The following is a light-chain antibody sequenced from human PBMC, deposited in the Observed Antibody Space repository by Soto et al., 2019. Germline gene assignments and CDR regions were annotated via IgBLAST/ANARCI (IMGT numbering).Light chain of an antibody. V-gene: IGKV3-20*01. CDR1: QSVGGSS. J-gene: IGKJ1*01. CDR2: DTS. CDR3: QQYQNSPRT. Sequence: PEERAAVSCRASQSVGGSSLAWYQQRPGQAPRLLIYDTSKRATGIPDRFSGSGSGTDFTLTISRLEPEDFAVYYCQQYQNSPRTFGQGTKVDIK.